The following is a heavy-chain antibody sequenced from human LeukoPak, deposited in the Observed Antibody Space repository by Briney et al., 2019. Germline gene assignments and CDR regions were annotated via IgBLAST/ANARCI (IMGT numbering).Heavy chain of an antibody. CDR1: GYTFTGYY. V-gene: IGHV1-2*06. J-gene: IGHJ4*02. CDR3: ASILDSSGYYYPWAVDY. Sequence: ASVKVSCKASGYTFTGYYMHWVRQAPGQGLEWMGRINPNSGGTNYAQKFQGRVTMTRDTSISTAYMELSRLRSDDTAVYYCASILDSSGYYYPWAVDYWGQGTLVTVSS. CDR2: INPNSGGT. D-gene: IGHD3-22*01.